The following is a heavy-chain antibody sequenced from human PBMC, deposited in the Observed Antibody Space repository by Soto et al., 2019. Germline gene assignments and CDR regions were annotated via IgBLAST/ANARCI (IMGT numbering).Heavy chain of an antibody. CDR2: IYYLGRT. CDR1: GDSISTYY. CDR3: ARDLVGLTHFDY. V-gene: IGHV4-59*01. D-gene: IGHD2-8*02. Sequence: QVQLQESGPGLVKPSATLSLTCTVSGDSISTYYWNWVRQPLGKGLEWIGYIYYLGRTNYNPSLRSRVTMSLDTSKNQIALNLNSVTAADTAVYYCARDLVGLTHFDYWGQGILVIVSS. J-gene: IGHJ4*02.